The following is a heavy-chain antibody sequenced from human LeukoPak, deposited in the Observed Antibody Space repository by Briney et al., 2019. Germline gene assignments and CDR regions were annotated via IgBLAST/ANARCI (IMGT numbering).Heavy chain of an antibody. CDR1: GGSFSGYY. Sequence: PSETLSLTCAVYGGSFSGYYWSWIRQPPGKGLEWIGEINHSGGTNYNPSLKSRVTISVDTSKNQFSLKLSSVTAADTAVYYCATTGIAAAGTRAIGYWGQGTLVTVSS. J-gene: IGHJ4*02. D-gene: IGHD6-13*01. V-gene: IGHV4-34*01. CDR2: INHSGGT. CDR3: ATTGIAAAGTRAIGY.